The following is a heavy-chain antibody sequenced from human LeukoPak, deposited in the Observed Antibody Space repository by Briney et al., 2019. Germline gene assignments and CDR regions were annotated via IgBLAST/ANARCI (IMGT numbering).Heavy chain of an antibody. D-gene: IGHD3-10*01. V-gene: IGHV4-39*07. Sequence: SETLSLTCSVSGGSISLSYYYWGWLRQPPGKALEWIGSVYYSGTTSYNPSLKSRVTISVDMSKNHFSLRLSSVTAADTAVYYCARGPREYYYGSGSYPSGYFDYWGQGTLVTVSS. J-gene: IGHJ4*02. CDR2: VYYSGTT. CDR1: GGSISLSYYY. CDR3: ARGPREYYYGSGSYPSGYFDY.